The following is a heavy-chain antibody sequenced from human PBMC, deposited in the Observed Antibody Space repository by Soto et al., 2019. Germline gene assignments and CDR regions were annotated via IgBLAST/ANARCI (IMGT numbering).Heavy chain of an antibody. Sequence: QSGGSLRLSCAASGFTFSSYAMSWVRQAPGKGLEWVSAISGSGGSTYYADSVKGRFTISRDNSKNTLYLQMNSLRAEDTAVYYCAKDLLLDTYPVVPAAMFRSAFDIWGQGKMVTVSS. J-gene: IGHJ3*02. D-gene: IGHD2-2*01. CDR2: ISGSGGST. V-gene: IGHV3-23*01. CDR3: AKDLLLDTYPVVPAAMFRSAFDI. CDR1: GFTFSSYA.